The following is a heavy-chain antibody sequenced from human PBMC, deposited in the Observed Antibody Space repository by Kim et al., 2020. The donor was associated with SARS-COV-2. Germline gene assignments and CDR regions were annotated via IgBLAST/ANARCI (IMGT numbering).Heavy chain of an antibody. CDR1: GFTFGDYA. J-gene: IGHJ1*01. CDR3: TRGLRERVAAAGTTEYFQH. V-gene: IGHV3-49*04. D-gene: IGHD6-13*01. Sequence: GGSLRLSCTASGFTFGDYAMSWVRQAPGKGLEWVGFIRSKAYGGTTEYAASVKGRFTISRDDSKSIAYLQMNSLKTEDTAVYYCTRGLRERVAAAGTTEYFQHWGQGTLVTVSS. CDR2: IRSKAYGGTT.